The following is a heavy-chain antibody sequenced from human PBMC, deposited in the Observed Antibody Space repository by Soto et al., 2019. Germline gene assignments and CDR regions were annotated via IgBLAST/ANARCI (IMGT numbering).Heavy chain of an antibody. CDR2: IYYSGST. D-gene: IGHD6-13*01. J-gene: IGHJ4*02. Sequence: SETLSLTCTVSGGSISSGGYYWSWIRQHPGKGLEWIGYIYYSGSTYYDPSLKSRVDISLDTSKNKFSLELSSVTAADTAVYYCARGEYSSTWSYFDYWGQGTLVTVSS. V-gene: IGHV4-31*03. CDR3: ARGEYSSTWSYFDY. CDR1: GGSISSGGYY.